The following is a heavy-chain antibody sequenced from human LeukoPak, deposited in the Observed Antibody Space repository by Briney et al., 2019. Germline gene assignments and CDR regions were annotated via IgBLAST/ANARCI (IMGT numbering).Heavy chain of an antibody. CDR3: ARGGYCSSTTCPRDAFDI. D-gene: IGHD2-2*01. CDR1: GFTFSSHG. V-gene: IGHV3-30-3*01. CDR2: ISYDGNNK. J-gene: IGHJ3*02. Sequence: GGSLRLSCAASGFTFSSHGIHWVRQAPGKGLEWVAVISYDGNNKYYGDSVKGRFTISRDNSKNTLYLQMSSLRSEDTAVYYCARGGYCSSTTCPRDAFDIWGQGTMVTVSS.